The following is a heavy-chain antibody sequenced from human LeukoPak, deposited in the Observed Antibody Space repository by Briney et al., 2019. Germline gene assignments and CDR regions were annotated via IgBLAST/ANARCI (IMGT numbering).Heavy chain of an antibody. CDR1: GFTLSSYW. Sequence: GGSLRLSCATSGFTLSSYWMHWVRHVPEKGLEWLSRINNDGVSTSYADSVKGRFTISRDNAKNSLYLQMNSLRAEDTAVYYCARDHYSRIDYWGQGTLVTVSS. CDR2: INNDGVST. J-gene: IGHJ4*02. V-gene: IGHV3-74*01. D-gene: IGHD6-13*01. CDR3: ARDHYSRIDY.